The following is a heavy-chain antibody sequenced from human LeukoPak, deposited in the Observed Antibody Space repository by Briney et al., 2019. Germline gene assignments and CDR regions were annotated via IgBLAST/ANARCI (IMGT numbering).Heavy chain of an antibody. J-gene: IGHJ4*02. V-gene: IGHV3-23*01. CDR1: GFTFNTYA. Sequence: PGGSLRLSCAASGFTFNTYAMSWVRQAPGKGLEWVSAISGSGGSTYYADSVKGRFTISRDNSKNTLYLQMNSLRAEDTAVYYCAKGKPTVYYYGSGSYYNYWGQGTLVTVSS. D-gene: IGHD3-10*01. CDR2: ISGSGGST. CDR3: AKGKPTVYYYGSGSYYNY.